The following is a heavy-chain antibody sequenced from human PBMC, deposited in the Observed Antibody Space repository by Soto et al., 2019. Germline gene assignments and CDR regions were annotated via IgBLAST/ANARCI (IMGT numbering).Heavy chain of an antibody. CDR3: ARALSMAQYYYYMDV. CDR1: GYTFTTYG. Sequence: GPEVKKPGASVKVSCKASGYTFTTYGISWVRQAPGQGLEWMGWISPYNGDTHYAERFQGRLTMTTDTSATSAYMELRTLSSGDRAVYFCARALSMAQYYYYMDVWGKGTTVTVSS. J-gene: IGHJ6*03. V-gene: IGHV1-18*01. CDR2: ISPYNGDT.